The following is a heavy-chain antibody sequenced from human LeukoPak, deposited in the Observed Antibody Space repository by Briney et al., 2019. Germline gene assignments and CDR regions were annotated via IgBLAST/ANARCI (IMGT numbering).Heavy chain of an antibody. V-gene: IGHV4-59*01. D-gene: IGHD3-22*01. Sequence: PSETLSLTCTVSGGSISSYYWSWIRQPPGKGLEWIGYIYYSGSTNYNPSLKSRVTISVDTSKNQFSLKLSSVTAADTAVYYCARGDSYYYDSSGYHDAFDIWGQGTMVTVSS. J-gene: IGHJ3*02. CDR1: GGSISSYY. CDR2: IYYSGST. CDR3: ARGDSYYYDSSGYHDAFDI.